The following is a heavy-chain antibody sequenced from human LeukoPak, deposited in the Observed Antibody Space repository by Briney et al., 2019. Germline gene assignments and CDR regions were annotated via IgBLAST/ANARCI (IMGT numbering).Heavy chain of an antibody. V-gene: IGHV1-8*01. Sequence: GASVKVSCRASGYTFSSYDINWVRQATGQGLEWMGWMNPNSGNTGYAQKFQGRVTMTRNTSISTAYMELSSLRSEDTAVYYCTRGKVGARQFDPWGQGTLVTVSS. CDR2: MNPNSGNT. D-gene: IGHD1-26*01. J-gene: IGHJ5*02. CDR1: GYTFSSYD. CDR3: TRGKVGARQFDP.